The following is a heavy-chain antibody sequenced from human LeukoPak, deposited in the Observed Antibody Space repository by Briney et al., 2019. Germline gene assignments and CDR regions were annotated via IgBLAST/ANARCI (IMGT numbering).Heavy chain of an antibody. J-gene: IGHJ4*02. CDR3: TTDTWYSAGH. Sequence: GGSLRLSCAASGFTFSSYAMHWVRQAPGKGLEWVAIIKKDGSEKYYVDSMKGRFTISRDNAKNSLFLQMNSLRAEDTAIYYCTTDTWYSAGHWGQGTLVTVSS. CDR2: IKKDGSEK. V-gene: IGHV3-7*03. CDR1: GFTFSSYA. D-gene: IGHD2-15*01.